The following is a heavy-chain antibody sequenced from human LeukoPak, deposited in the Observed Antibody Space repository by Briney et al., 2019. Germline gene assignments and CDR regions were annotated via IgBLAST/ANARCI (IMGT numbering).Heavy chain of an antibody. D-gene: IGHD3-10*01. J-gene: IGHJ4*02. V-gene: IGHV3-15*01. Sequence: SGGSLRLSCAASGFTFSNAWMSWVRQAPGKGLEWVGRIKSKTDGGTTDYAAPVKGRFTISRDDSKNTLYLQMNSLRAEDTAVYYCAKGSITMVRMGPYFDYWGQGTLVTVSS. CDR2: IKSKTDGGTT. CDR1: GFTFSNAW. CDR3: AKGSITMVRMGPYFDY.